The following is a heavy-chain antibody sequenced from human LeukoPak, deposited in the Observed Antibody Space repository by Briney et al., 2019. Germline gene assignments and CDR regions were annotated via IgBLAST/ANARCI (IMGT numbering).Heavy chain of an antibody. Sequence: SETLSLTCTVSGGSISPYYWSWIRQPPGKGLEWIGYIYYSGSTNYNPSLKSRVTISVDTSKNQFSLNLSSVTAADTAVYYCARRTHDTSGLETFDYWGRGTLVTVSS. CDR1: GGSISPYY. CDR2: IYYSGST. V-gene: IGHV4-59*01. D-gene: IGHD3-22*01. J-gene: IGHJ4*02. CDR3: ARRTHDTSGLETFDY.